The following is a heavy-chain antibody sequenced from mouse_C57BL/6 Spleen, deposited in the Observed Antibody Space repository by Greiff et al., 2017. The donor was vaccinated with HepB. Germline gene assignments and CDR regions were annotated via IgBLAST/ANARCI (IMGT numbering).Heavy chain of an antibody. V-gene: IGHV1-82*01. Sequence: QVQLQQSGPELVKPGASVKISCKASGYAFSSSWMNWVKQRPGKGLEWIGRIYPGDGDTNYNGKFKGKATLTADKSSSTAYMQLSSLTSEDSAVYFCAREDSWYFDVWGTGTTVTVSS. CDR2: IYPGDGDT. CDR1: GYAFSSSW. J-gene: IGHJ1*03. CDR3: AREDSWYFDV. D-gene: IGHD3-3*01.